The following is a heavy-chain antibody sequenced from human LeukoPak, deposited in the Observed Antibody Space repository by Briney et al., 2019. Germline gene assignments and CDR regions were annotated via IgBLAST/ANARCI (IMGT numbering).Heavy chain of an antibody. CDR2: IYRGGST. CDR3: ARDSVAEGSDF. Sequence: PGGSLRLSCAASGFTVSSSYMSWARQAPGKGLEWVSVIYRGGSTYYADSVKGRFTISRDNSKNTLYLQMNSLRAEDTAVYFCARDSVAEGSDFWGQGTLVIVSS. D-gene: IGHD4-23*01. CDR1: GFTVSSSY. J-gene: IGHJ4*02. V-gene: IGHV3-66*01.